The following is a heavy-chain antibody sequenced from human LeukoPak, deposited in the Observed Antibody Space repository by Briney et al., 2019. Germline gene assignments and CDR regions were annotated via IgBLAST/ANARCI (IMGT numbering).Heavy chain of an antibody. CDR3: ARSRGNSGSYPLDY. D-gene: IGHD1-26*01. CDR2: ISSSSSTI. CDR1: EFTFSSYS. J-gene: IGHJ4*02. V-gene: IGHV3-48*01. Sequence: PGGSLRLSCEASEFTFSSYSMNWVRQAPGKGLEWVSYISSSSSTIYYAESVKGRFTISRDNAKSSLYLQMNSLRVEDTAVYYCARSRGNSGSYPLDYWGQGTLVTVSS.